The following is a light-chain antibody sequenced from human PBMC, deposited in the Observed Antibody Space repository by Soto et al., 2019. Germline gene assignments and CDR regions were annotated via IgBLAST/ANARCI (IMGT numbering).Light chain of an antibody. V-gene: IGKV3-20*01. J-gene: IGKJ1*01. CDR2: GAS. Sequence: EIALTQSPGTLSLSPGERATLSCRASQSVSSSYLAWYQQKPGQAPRLLIYGASSRATGIPARFSGSGSGTEFTLTISSLQSEDFAVYCCQHYNSYSEAFGQGTKVDIK. CDR1: QSVSSSY. CDR3: QHYNSYSEA.